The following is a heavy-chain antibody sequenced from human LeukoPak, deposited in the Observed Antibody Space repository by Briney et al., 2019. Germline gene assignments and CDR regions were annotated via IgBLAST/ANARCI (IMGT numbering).Heavy chain of an antibody. V-gene: IGHV1-24*01. CDR2: FDLDDGET. CDR3: AMAPPVWFGELSKVWKEYYFDY. J-gene: IGHJ4*02. CDR1: GYTLTELS. D-gene: IGHD3-10*01. Sequence: ASVKVSCKVSGYTLTELSMYWVRQAPGKGLEWMGGFDLDDGETIYAQKFQGRVTMTEDTSTDTAYMELSSLRSEDTAVYYCAMAPPVWFGELSKVWKEYYFDYWGQGTLVTVSS.